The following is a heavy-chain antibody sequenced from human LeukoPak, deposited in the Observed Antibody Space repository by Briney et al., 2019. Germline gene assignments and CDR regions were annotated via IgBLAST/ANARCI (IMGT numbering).Heavy chain of an antibody. CDR2: IIPIFGTA. CDR1: GGTFSSYA. J-gene: IGHJ4*02. V-gene: IGHV1-69*06. D-gene: IGHD3-16*01. CDR3: ARVCPHPQTACTDY. Sequence: GSSVKVSCKASGGTFSSYAISWVRQAPGQGLEWMGGIIPIFGTANYAQKFQGRVTVTADKSTSTAYMELSSLRSEDTAVYYCARVCPHPQTACTDYWGQGTLVTVSS.